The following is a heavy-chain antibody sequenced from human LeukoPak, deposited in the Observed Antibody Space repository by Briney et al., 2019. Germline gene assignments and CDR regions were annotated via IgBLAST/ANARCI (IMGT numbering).Heavy chain of an antibody. Sequence: GGSLRLSCAASGFTFSDSYMTWIRQAPGKGLEWVSYISSTAYTIFYADSVKGRFTISRDNAKNSLYLQMNSLRAEDTAIYYCVKVAKYYYGSETYYFFEHWGQGTPVTASS. CDR1: GFTFSDSY. CDR2: ISSTAYTI. V-gene: IGHV3-11*04. J-gene: IGHJ4*02. D-gene: IGHD3-10*01. CDR3: VKVAKYYYGSETYYFFEH.